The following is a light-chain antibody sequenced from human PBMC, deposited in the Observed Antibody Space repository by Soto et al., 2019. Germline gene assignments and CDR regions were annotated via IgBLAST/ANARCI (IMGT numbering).Light chain of an antibody. CDR3: QQSYSNPHT. Sequence: DFQMTQSPSSLSASVGDRVIITCRAGQSISSYLNWYQQKPGKAPKLLIYAASSLQSGVPSRFSGSGSGTDYTLTISSLQPEDFATYFCQQSYSNPHTFGQGTKLDIK. CDR2: AAS. J-gene: IGKJ2*01. CDR1: QSISSY. V-gene: IGKV1-39*01.